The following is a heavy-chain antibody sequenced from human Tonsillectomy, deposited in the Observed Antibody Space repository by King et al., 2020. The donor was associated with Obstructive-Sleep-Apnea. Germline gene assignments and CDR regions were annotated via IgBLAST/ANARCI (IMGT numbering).Heavy chain of an antibody. CDR2: VYFTGST. D-gene: IGHD6-19*01. J-gene: IGHJ3*01. CDR3: ARTTSGWFEDGFDL. Sequence: QLQESGPGLVKPSETLSLTCTVSGGSIGSYSHSWGWIRQPPGKGLEWIGSVYFTGSTYYDPSLKSRVTISIDTSKNQFSLTLSSVLAADTAVYYCARTTSGWFEDGFDLWGQGTMVTVSS. CDR1: GGSIGSYSHS. V-gene: IGHV4-39*07.